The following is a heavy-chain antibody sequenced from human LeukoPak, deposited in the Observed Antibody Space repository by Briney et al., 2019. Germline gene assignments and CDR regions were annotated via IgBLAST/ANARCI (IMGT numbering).Heavy chain of an antibody. D-gene: IGHD4-17*01. CDR1: GGTFSSYA. CDR2: IIPIFGTA. Sequence: ASVKVSCKASGGTFSSYAISWVRQAPGQGLEWMGGIIPIFGTANYAQKLQGRVTMTTDTSTSTAYMELRSLRSDDTAVYYCARNNRDDYGDPFDYWGQGTLVTVSS. V-gene: IGHV1-69*05. J-gene: IGHJ4*02. CDR3: ARNNRDDYGDPFDY.